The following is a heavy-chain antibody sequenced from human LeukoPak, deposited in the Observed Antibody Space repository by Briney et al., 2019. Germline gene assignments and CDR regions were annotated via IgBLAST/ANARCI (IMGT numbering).Heavy chain of an antibody. J-gene: IGHJ6*03. CDR3: ARGLSSGYYPHYYYYYMDV. D-gene: IGHD3-22*01. CDR2: IIPIFGTA. CDR1: GGTFSSYA. Sequence: GASVKVSCKASGGTFSSYANSWVRQAPGQGLEWMGGIIPIFGTANYAQKFQGRVTMTRNTSISTAYMELSSLRSEDTAVYYCARGLSSGYYPHYYYYYMDVWGKGTTVTVSS. V-gene: IGHV1-69*05.